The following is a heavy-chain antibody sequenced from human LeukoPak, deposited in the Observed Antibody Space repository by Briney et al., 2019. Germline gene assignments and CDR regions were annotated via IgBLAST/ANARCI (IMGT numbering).Heavy chain of an antibody. J-gene: IGHJ4*02. D-gene: IGHD4-17*01. Sequence: GRSLRLSCAASGFTFSSYAMHWVRQAPGKGLEWVAVISYDGSNKYYADSVKGRFTISRDNSENTLYLQMNSLRPEDTAVYYCARDGPDYGDFDYWGQGTLVTVSS. CDR3: ARDGPDYGDFDY. CDR1: GFTFSSYA. CDR2: ISYDGSNK. V-gene: IGHV3-30*04.